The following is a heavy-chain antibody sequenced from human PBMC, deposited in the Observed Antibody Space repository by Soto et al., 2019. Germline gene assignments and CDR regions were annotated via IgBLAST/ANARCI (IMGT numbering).Heavy chain of an antibody. CDR1: GFIFRNYG. V-gene: IGHV3-30*18. Sequence: GGSLRLPCAASGFIFRNYGMHWVRQAPGKGLEWVAVISYDGNTEYYEDSVKGRFTVSRDNSKNTLYLQMNSLRVEDTALYYCAKRGGTHWYTIDYWGQGTLVTVSS. D-gene: IGHD3-10*01. CDR3: AKRGGTHWYTIDY. J-gene: IGHJ4*02. CDR2: ISYDGNTE.